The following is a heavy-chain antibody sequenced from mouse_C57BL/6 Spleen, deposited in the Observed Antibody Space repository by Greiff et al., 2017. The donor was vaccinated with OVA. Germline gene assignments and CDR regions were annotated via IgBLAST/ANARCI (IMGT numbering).Heavy chain of an antibody. CDR2: ISSGGDYI. V-gene: IGHV5-9-1*02. Sequence: EVKLVESGAGLVKPGGSLKLSCAASGFTFSSYAMSWVRQTPEKRLEWVAYISSGGDYIYYADTVKGRFTISRHNARNTPYLQMSSLKSEDTAMYYCTSAYYCNYRYSMGYWGQGTSVTVSS. CDR3: TSAYYCNYRYSMGY. D-gene: IGHD2-10*01. CDR1: GFTFSSYA. J-gene: IGHJ4*01.